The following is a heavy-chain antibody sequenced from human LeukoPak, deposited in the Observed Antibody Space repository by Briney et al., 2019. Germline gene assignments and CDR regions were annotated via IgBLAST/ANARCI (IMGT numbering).Heavy chain of an antibody. CDR2: INHSGST. CDR3: ARGAMMYTIRYWFDP. D-gene: IGHD5/OR15-5a*01. Sequence: SETLSLTCAAYGGSFSGYYWSWIRQPPGKWLEWIGEINHSGSTNYNPSLKSRVTISVDTSKNQFSLKLSSVTAADTAVYYCARGAMMYTIRYWFDPWGQGTLVTVSS. V-gene: IGHV4-34*01. J-gene: IGHJ5*02. CDR1: GGSFSGYY.